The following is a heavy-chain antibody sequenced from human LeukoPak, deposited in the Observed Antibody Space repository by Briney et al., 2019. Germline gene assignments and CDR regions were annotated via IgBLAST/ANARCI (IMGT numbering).Heavy chain of an antibody. CDR3: ARDSMGYSST. J-gene: IGHJ5*02. CDR1: RFTVSSNY. V-gene: IGHV3-66*01. CDR2: LFSGGST. D-gene: IGHD6-13*01. Sequence: GGSLRLSCAASRFTVSSNYMTWVRQAPGKGVEWVSVLFSGGSTYYADSVNGRFTISRDNSKNTLYLQMNSLRAEDTAVYYCARDSMGYSSTWGQGTLVTVSS.